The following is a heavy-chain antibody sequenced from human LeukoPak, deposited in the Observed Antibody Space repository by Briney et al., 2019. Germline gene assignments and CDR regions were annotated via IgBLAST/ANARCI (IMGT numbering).Heavy chain of an antibody. CDR2: ISSSSSTI. CDR1: GFTFSSYS. D-gene: IGHD3-22*01. V-gene: IGHV3-48*01. Sequence: GGSLRLSCAASGFTFSSYSMNGVRQAPGKGLEWVSYISSSSSTIYYADSVKGRFTISRDNAKNSLYLQMNSLRAEDTAVYYCARVSITMIVVGNYWGQGTLVTVSS. J-gene: IGHJ4*02. CDR3: ARVSITMIVVGNY.